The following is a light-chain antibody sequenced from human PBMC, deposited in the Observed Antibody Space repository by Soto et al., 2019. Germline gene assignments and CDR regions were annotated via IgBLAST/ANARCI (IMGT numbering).Light chain of an antibody. CDR3: MQALQTPRT. CDR1: QSVLYSPNNKNY. Sequence: DIVMSQSPDSLAVFLGERATINCKSSQSVLYSPNNKNYLAWYQQKPGQPPKLLISWASTRKSGVPDRFSGSGSGTDFTLKISRVEAEDVGGYYCMQALQTPRTFGQGTRLEIK. J-gene: IGKJ5*01. V-gene: IGKV4-1*01. CDR2: WAS.